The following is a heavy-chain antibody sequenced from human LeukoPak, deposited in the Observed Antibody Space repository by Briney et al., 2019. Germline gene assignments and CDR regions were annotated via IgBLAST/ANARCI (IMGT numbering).Heavy chain of an antibody. D-gene: IGHD6-6*01. CDR1: GYTFTAYY. CDR2: ISPNSGGT. Sequence: ASVKVSCKASGYTFTAYYIHWVRQAPGQGLEWMGWISPNSGGTNYAPKFQGRVTMTRDTSISTAYMELSSLRSDDTAVYYCARDYSSSPPRTFDYCGRGTLATVSS. CDR3: ARDYSSSPPRTFDY. V-gene: IGHV1-2*02. J-gene: IGHJ4*02.